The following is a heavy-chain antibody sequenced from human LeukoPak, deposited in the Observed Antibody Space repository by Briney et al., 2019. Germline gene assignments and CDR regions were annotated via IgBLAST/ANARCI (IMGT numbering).Heavy chain of an antibody. J-gene: IGHJ4*02. D-gene: IGHD2-2*01. CDR1: GFTLSNYY. V-gene: IGHV4-34*01. CDR2: VNHSGST. CDR3: ARAAYCSSTNCYGFDY. Sequence: GSLRLSCEASGFTLSNYYMSWVRQPPGKGLEWVGEVNHSGSTYYNPSLKSRVTFSVDTSKKQFSLKLTSVTAADTAVYYCARAAYCSSTNCYGFDYLGQGTLVTVSS.